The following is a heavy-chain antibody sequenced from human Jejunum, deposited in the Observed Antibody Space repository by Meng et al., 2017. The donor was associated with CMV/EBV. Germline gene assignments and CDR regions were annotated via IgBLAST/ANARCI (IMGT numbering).Heavy chain of an antibody. V-gene: IGHV1-2*02. J-gene: IGHJ4*02. D-gene: IGHD3-22*01. Sequence: FNVHWVRQAAGQGLEWMGWINPNSEGTSYAQNFQGRVTMTSDTSITTAYMELYRLTSDDTAVYYCARVCDFYDSRGYFYDRSLDKWGQGTLVTVSS. CDR2: INPNSEGT. CDR1: FN. CDR3: ARVCDFYDSRGYFYDRSLDK.